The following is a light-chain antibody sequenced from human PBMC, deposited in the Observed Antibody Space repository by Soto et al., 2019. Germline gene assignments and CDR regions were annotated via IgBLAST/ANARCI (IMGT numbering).Light chain of an antibody. V-gene: IGLV2-14*01. CDR1: GSDIGNYNY. J-gene: IGLJ3*02. Sequence: QSVLTQPASVSGSPGQSITISCTGTGSDIGNYNYVSWYQHHPGKAPKLIIYGVSNRPSGVSNRFSGSKSGNTASLTISGLQAEDEADYYCSSYTAYTTLWVFGGGTKLTVL. CDR2: GVS. CDR3: SSYTAYTTLWV.